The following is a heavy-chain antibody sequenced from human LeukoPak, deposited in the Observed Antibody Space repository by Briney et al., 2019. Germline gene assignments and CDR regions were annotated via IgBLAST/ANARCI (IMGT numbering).Heavy chain of an antibody. CDR2: IRYDGSNK. J-gene: IGHJ3*02. V-gene: IGHV3-30*02. Sequence: GGSLRLSCAASGYTFSSYGMHWVRQAPGKGLEWVAFIRYDGSNKYYADSVKGRFTISRDNSKNTLYLQMNSLRAEDTAVYYCAKVKNLVVPAAIFRAFDIWGQGTLVTVSS. CDR1: GYTFSSYG. D-gene: IGHD2-2*01. CDR3: AKVKNLVVPAAIFRAFDI.